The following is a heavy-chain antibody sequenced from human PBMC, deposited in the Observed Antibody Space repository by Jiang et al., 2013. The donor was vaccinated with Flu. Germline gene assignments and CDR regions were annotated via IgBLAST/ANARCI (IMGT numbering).Heavy chain of an antibody. CDR1: GGSISSYY. CDR2: IYYSGST. D-gene: IGHD3-10*01. J-gene: IGHJ5*02. V-gene: IGHV4-59*01. CDR3: ARVPGELFWWFDP. Sequence: YGSGLVKPSETLSLTCTVSGGSISSYYWSWIRQPPGKGLGWIGYIYYSGSTNYNPSLKSRVTISVDTSKNQFSLKLSSVTAADTAVYYCARVPGELFWWFDPWGQGTLVTVSS.